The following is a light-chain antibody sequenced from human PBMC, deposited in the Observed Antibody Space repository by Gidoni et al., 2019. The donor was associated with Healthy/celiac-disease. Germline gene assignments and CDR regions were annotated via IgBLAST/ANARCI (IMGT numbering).Light chain of an antibody. Sequence: QSALTQPASVSGSPGQSITISCTGTSSDVGSYNLVSLYQQHPGKAPKLMIYEGSKRPSGVSNRFSGSKSGNTASLTIAGLQAVDEADYYCCSYAGSSTSLVFGGGTKLTVL. CDR2: EGS. CDR1: SSDVGSYNL. CDR3: CSYAGSSTSLV. V-gene: IGLV2-23*01. J-gene: IGLJ3*02.